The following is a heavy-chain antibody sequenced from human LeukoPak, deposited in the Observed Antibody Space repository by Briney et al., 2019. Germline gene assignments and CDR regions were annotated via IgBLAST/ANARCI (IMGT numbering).Heavy chain of an antibody. D-gene: IGHD1-1*01. J-gene: IGHJ6*02. Sequence: GGSLRLSCAASGFTFSSYWMSWVRQAPGKGLEWVANIKQDGSEKYYVDSVKGRFTISRDNAKNSLYLQMNSLRAEDTAVYYCAREEQLERPYYYGMDVWGQGTTVTVSS. CDR3: AREEQLERPYYYGMDV. V-gene: IGHV3-7*03. CDR1: GFTFSSYW. CDR2: IKQDGSEK.